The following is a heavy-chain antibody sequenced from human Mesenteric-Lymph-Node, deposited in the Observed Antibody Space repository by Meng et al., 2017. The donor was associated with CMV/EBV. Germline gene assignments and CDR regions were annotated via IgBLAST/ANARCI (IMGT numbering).Heavy chain of an antibody. CDR3: AREGVGATGFDY. CDR1: GGSISSYY. CDR2: IYYSGST. V-gene: IGHV4-59*01. J-gene: IGHJ4*02. D-gene: IGHD1-26*01. Sequence: SETLSLTCTVSGGSISSYYWSWIRQPPGKGLEWIGYIYYSGSTNYNPSLKSRVTISVDTSKNQFSLKLSSVTAADTAVYYCAREGVGATGFDYWGQGTLVTVSS.